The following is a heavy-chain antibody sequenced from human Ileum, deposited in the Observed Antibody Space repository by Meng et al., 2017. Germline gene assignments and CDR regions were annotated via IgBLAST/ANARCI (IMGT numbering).Heavy chain of an antibody. CDR1: SGSISSNTY. V-gene: IGHV4-4*03. CDR3: ARHGGYSQDF. Sequence: VQLEESGPGLVWPPGTLSLTCAVSSGSISSNTYWSWVRQPPGKGLEWIGQISHSGSAYYNPSLKSRVTMSVDKSKSQFSLMLTSVTAADTAIYYCARHGGYSQDFWGQGTLVTVSS. D-gene: IGHD4-23*01. J-gene: IGHJ4*02. CDR2: ISHSGSA.